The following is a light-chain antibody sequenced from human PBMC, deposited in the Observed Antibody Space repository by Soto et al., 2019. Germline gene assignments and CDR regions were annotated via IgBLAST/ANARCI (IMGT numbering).Light chain of an antibody. CDR2: ATS. CDR3: QQSYSTPPGT. CDR1: QSIITY. V-gene: IGKV1-39*01. J-gene: IGKJ1*01. Sequence: DIQMTQSPSSLSASVGDRVTITCRASQSIITYLIWYQQKPGKAPKLLIYATSSLQSGVPSRFSGSGSGTDFTLTISSLQPEDFATYYCQQSYSTPPGTFGQGTKVDI.